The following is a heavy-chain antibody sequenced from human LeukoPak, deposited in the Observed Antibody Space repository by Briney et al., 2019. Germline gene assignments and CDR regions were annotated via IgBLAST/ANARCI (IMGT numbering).Heavy chain of an antibody. D-gene: IGHD3-22*01. CDR3: ARAPYYYDSSGYMGY. CDR2: ISSSSSTI. V-gene: IGHV3-48*01. CDR1: GFTFSSYS. Sequence: GGSLRLSCAASGFTFSSYSMNWVRQAPGKGLEWVSYISSSSSTIYYADSVKGRFTISRDNAKNSLYLQMNSLRAEDTAVYYCARAPYYYDSSGYMGYWGQGTLVTVSS. J-gene: IGHJ4*02.